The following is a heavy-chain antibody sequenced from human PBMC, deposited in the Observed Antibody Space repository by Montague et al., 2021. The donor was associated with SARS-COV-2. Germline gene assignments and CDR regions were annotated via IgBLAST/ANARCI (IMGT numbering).Heavy chain of an antibody. D-gene: IGHD3-22*01. CDR3: AGVQGITMIVVVIGAFDI. J-gene: IGHJ3*02. Sequence: TLSLTCTVSGGSISSGGYYWSWIRQHPGKGLEWIGYIYYSGSTYYNPSLKSRVTISVDTSKNQFSLKLSSVTAADTAVYYCAGVQGITMIVVVIGAFDIWGQGTMGTVSS. V-gene: IGHV4-31*03. CDR2: IYYSGST. CDR1: GGSISSGGYY.